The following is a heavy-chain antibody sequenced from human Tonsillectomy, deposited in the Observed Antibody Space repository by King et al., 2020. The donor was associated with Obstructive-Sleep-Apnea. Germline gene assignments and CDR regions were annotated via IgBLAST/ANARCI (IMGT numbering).Heavy chain of an antibody. CDR3: ARIEGVRGFYYFGMDV. CDR1: GFSFSNTRMC. V-gene: IGHV2-26*01. Sequence: TLKESGPVLVKPTETLTLTCTVSGFSFSNTRMCVSWIRQPPGKALEWLAHIFSNDEKSYSTSLKSRLTIAKGTSKSQVVLTMTDMDPVDTATYYCARIEGVRGFYYFGMDVWGQGTTVTVSS. J-gene: IGHJ6*02. D-gene: IGHD3-10*01. CDR2: IFSNDEK.